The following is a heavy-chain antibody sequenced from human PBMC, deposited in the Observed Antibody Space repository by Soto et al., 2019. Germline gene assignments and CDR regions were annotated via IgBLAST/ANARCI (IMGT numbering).Heavy chain of an antibody. CDR1: GYSFTSYW. CDR3: ASGLLRFVQWRDDFDV. CDR2: IDPSDSYT. J-gene: IGHJ3*01. Sequence: EVQLVQSGAEVKKPGESLRISCKGSGYSFTSYWISWVRQMPGKGLEWMGRIDPSDSYTTYSPSFRGNVTISADKSISTAYMQWSSLKASVTAMYYCASGLLRFVQWRDDFDVWGQGTMVTVSS. V-gene: IGHV5-10-1*03. D-gene: IGHD3-3*01.